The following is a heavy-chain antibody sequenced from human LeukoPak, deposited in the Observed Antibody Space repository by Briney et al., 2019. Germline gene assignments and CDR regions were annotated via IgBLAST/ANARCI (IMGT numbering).Heavy chain of an antibody. CDR3: AREWGDY. J-gene: IGHJ4*02. Sequence: GASLRVSCAASGYSFTNFDINWVRQAHGRGLEWMAWMNTNNGNTGYAQTFQGRVTITRNTSISTAYMELSSLRSEDTAVYYCAREWGDYWGQGSLVTVSS. CDR2: MNTNNGNT. CDR1: GYSFTNFD. V-gene: IGHV1-8*03. D-gene: IGHD1-26*01.